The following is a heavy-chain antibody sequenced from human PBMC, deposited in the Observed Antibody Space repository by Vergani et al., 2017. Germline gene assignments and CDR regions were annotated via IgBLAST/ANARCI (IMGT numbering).Heavy chain of an antibody. CDR2: ISSSSSYI. Sequence: EVQLVESGGGLVKPGGSLRLSCAASGFTFSSYSMNWVRQAPGKGLEWVSSISSSSSYIYYADSVKGRFTISRDNAKNSLYLQMNSLRAEDTAVYYCTTDPTIPIAVAVDYWGQGTLVTVSS. CDR3: TTDPTIPIAVAVDY. V-gene: IGHV3-21*01. CDR1: GFTFSSYS. J-gene: IGHJ4*02. D-gene: IGHD6-19*01.